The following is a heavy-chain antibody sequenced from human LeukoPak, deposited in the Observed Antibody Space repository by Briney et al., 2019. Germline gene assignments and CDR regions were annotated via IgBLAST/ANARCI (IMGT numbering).Heavy chain of an antibody. Sequence: GGSLRLSCAAAGFAFSRYSMNWVRQAPGKGLEWVSSISSSSSYIYYADSVKGRFTISRDNAKNSLYLQMNSLRAEDTAVYYCARDMKVADFGYWGQGTLVTVSS. CDR2: ISSSSSYI. CDR1: GFAFSRYS. J-gene: IGHJ4*02. D-gene: IGHD6-19*01. CDR3: ARDMKVADFGY. V-gene: IGHV3-21*01.